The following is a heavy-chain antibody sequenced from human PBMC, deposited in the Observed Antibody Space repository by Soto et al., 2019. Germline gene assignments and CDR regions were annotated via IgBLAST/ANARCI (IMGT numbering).Heavy chain of an antibody. D-gene: IGHD3-22*01. CDR1: GFTVSSNY. J-gene: IGHJ3*02. CDR2: IYSGGST. CDR3: ALNYYDSSGPGAFDI. V-gene: IGHV3-53*01. Sequence: GGSLRLSCAASGFTVSSNYMSWVRQAPGKGLVWVSVIYSGGSTYYADSVKGRSTISRDNSKNTLYLQMNSLRAEDTAVYYCALNYYDSSGPGAFDIWGQGTMVTVSS.